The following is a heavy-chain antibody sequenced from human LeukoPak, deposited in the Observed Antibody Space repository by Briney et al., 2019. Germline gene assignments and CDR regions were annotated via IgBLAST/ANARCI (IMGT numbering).Heavy chain of an antibody. CDR2: IYTSGSS. D-gene: IGHD1-26*01. J-gene: IGHJ4*02. Sequence: KPSETLSLNCTVSGGSFSPDYWSWIRQPARQGLEGIGRIYTSGSSNYNPSLKSRATMSVDTSKNQISLKLTSVTAADTAVYYCARDRFSGSFSGFDYWGQGALVTVSS. V-gene: IGHV4-4*07. CDR3: ARDRFSGSFSGFDY. CDR1: GGSFSPDY.